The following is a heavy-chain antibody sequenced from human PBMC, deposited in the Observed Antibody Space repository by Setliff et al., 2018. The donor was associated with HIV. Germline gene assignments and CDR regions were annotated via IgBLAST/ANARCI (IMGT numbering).Heavy chain of an antibody. CDR3: ASLDGSESPYIYYYYMDV. V-gene: IGHV4-4*08. CDR1: GGSISSYY. Sequence: PSETLSLTCTVSGGSISSYYWSWIRQPPGKGLEWIGYIYTSRSTNYNPSLKSRVTISVDTSKNQFSLKLSSVTAADTAVYYCASLDGSESPYIYYYYMDVWGEGTAVTVSS. J-gene: IGHJ6*03. D-gene: IGHD3-10*01. CDR2: IYTSRST.